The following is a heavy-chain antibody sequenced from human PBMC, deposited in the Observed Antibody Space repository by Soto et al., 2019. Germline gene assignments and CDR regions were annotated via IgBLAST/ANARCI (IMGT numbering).Heavy chain of an antibody. Sequence: QVQLVESGGGVVQPGRSLRLSCAASGFTFSSYGMHWVRQAPGKGLEWVAVISYDGSNKYYADSVKGRFTISRDNSKNTLYLQMNSLRAEDTAVYYCAKSVRRGWGYGSGSGVDYWGQGTLVTVSS. D-gene: IGHD3-10*01. CDR1: GFTFSSYG. CDR3: AKSVRRGWGYGSGSGVDY. J-gene: IGHJ4*02. CDR2: ISYDGSNK. V-gene: IGHV3-30*18.